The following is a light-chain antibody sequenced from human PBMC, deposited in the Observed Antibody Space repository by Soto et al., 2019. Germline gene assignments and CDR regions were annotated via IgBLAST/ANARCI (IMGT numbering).Light chain of an antibody. CDR2: EVN. CDR1: SSDIGGYNF. V-gene: IGLV2-8*01. CDR3: ISYAGTNNVGV. J-gene: IGLJ3*02. Sequence: QSALTQPPSASGSPGQSVTISCTGTSSDIGGYNFVSWYQQHPGKAPKLIIYEVNKRPSGVPDRFSGSKSGNTASLTVSGLQADDDRDYYCISYAGTNNVGVFGAGTQLTVL.